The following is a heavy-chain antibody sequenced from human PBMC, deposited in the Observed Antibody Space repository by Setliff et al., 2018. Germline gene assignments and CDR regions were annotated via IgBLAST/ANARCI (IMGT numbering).Heavy chain of an antibody. D-gene: IGHD3-10*01. V-gene: IGHV4-39*01. CDR2: IYYSGST. J-gene: IGHJ5*02. CDR3: ALNPSWFGELFAWFDP. CDR1: GGSISSSSYY. Sequence: LSETLSLTCTVSGGSISSSSYYWGWIRQPPGKGLEWIGSIYYSGSTYYNPSLKSRVTISVDTSKNQFSLKLSSVTAADTAVYYCALNPSWFGELFAWFDPWGQGTLVTVS.